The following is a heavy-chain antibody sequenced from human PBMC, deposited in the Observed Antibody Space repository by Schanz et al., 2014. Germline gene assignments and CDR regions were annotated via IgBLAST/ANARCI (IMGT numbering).Heavy chain of an antibody. D-gene: IGHD3-9*01. CDR3: ARDSRPNYDFLTAYYSIDY. CDR1: GFTFSSYA. J-gene: IGHJ4*02. Sequence: ADLVESGGGLIQRGESLRLSCSASGFTFSSYAMHWVRQAPGKGLEWVAVISYDGRNKYYADSVKGRFTISRDNSKNTLYLQMNSLRAEDTAVYYCARDSRPNYDFLTAYYSIDYWGQGTLVTVSS. V-gene: IGHV3-30-3*01. CDR2: ISYDGRNK.